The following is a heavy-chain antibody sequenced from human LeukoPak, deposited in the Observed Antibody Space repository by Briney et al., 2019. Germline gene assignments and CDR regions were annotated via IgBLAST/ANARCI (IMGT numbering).Heavy chain of an antibody. CDR3: ARNNGMDV. CDR1: GFALSSHW. Sequence: GGSLRLSCAASGFALSSHWMTWFRQVPGRGPEWVANVNRDGSETYYLDSVKGRFTISKDNAKNSLYLQMNSLRAEDTALYHCARNNGMDVWGQGTTVIVSS. V-gene: IGHV3-7*03. J-gene: IGHJ6*02. CDR2: VNRDGSET.